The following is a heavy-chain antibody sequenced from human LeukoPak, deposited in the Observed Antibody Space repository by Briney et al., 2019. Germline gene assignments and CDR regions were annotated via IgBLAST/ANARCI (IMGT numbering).Heavy chain of an antibody. CDR3: ARDGPYLHYYGLGSYNHFYY. J-gene: IGHJ4*02. CDR1: SYSISSGYY. Sequence: SETLSLTCAVSSYSISSGYYWGWIRQPPGKGLEWIESIYHSGSTYYNPSLKSRVTISVDTSKTHFSLKLSSVTAADTAVYYCARDGPYLHYYGLGSYNHFYYCGQGTLFTVSS. V-gene: IGHV4-38-2*02. D-gene: IGHD3-10*01. CDR2: IYHSGST.